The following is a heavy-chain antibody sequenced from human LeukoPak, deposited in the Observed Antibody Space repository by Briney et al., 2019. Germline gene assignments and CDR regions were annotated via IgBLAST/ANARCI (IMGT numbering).Heavy chain of an antibody. V-gene: IGHV4-61*08. CDR1: GGSINSGDSY. J-gene: IGHJ5*02. CDR2: IYHTGST. D-gene: IGHD3-22*01. Sequence: SETLSPTCSVSGGSINSGDSYWTWIRQPPGMGLEWIGFIYHTGSTNYNPSLKSRVTISVDTSRNQFSLKLNSVTAADTAVYYCARDSVIVVPRGDWFDPWGQGTLVTVSS. CDR3: ARDSVIVVPRGDWFDP.